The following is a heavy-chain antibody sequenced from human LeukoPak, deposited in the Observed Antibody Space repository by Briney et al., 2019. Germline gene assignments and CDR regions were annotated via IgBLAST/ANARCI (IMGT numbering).Heavy chain of an antibody. D-gene: IGHD1-26*01. J-gene: IGHJ4*02. Sequence: ASVKVSCKASGYTFTGYYMHWVRQAPGQGLEWMGWINPNSGGTNYAQKFQGRVTMTRDTSISTAYMELSRLRSDDTAVYYCASVPEGRGSYYSFDYWGQGTLVTVSS. CDR1: GYTFTGYY. CDR3: ASVPEGRGSYYSFDY. CDR2: INPNSGGT. V-gene: IGHV1-2*02.